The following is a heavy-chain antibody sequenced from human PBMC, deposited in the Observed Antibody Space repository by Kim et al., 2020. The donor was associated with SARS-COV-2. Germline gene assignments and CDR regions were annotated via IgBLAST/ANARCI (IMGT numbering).Heavy chain of an antibody. D-gene: IGHD3-3*01. CDR2: ISYDGSNK. CDR1: GFTFSSYG. Sequence: GGSLRLSCAASGFTFSSYGMHWVRQAPGKGLEWVAVISYDGSNKYYADSVKGRFTISRDNSKNTLYLQMNSLRAEDTAVYYCANYDFWSGYYGPDDYWGQGTLVTVSS. V-gene: IGHV3-30*18. CDR3: ANYDFWSGYYGPDDY. J-gene: IGHJ4*02.